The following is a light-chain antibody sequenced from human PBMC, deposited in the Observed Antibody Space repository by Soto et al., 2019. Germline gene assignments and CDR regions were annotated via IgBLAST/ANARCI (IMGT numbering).Light chain of an antibody. Sequence: QLVLTQPPSASGTPGQRVTISCSGSSSNIGSSTVTWYQQLPGTAPKLLICSDDQRPSGVPDRFSGSKSGTSASLAISGLQSDDEADYYCAAWDDRLNGWVFGGGTKLTVL. CDR2: SDD. J-gene: IGLJ3*02. V-gene: IGLV1-44*01. CDR1: SSNIGSST. CDR3: AAWDDRLNGWV.